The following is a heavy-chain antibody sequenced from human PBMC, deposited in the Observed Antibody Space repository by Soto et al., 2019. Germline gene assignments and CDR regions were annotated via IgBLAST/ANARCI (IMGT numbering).Heavy chain of an antibody. CDR3: ARDVPCSSTSCYIPFGYYHYYGMDV. V-gene: IGHV3-48*02. D-gene: IGHD2-2*02. CDR2: ISSSSSTI. Sequence: GGSLRLSCAASGFTFSSYSMNWVRQAPGKGLEGVSYISSSSSTIDYADSVKGRFTISRDNAKNSLYLQMSSLRDEDTAVYYCARDVPCSSTSCYIPFGYYHYYGMDVWGQGTTVTVS. CDR1: GFTFSSYS. J-gene: IGHJ6*02.